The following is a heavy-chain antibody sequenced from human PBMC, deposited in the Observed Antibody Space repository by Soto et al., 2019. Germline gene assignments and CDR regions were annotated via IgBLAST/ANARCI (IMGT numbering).Heavy chain of an antibody. CDR1: GYSFTSYW. CDR2: IDPSDSYT. CDR3: ARQRAAARDWFDP. Sequence: GESLKISCKGSGYSFTSYWISWVRQMPGKGLEWMGRIDPSDSYTNYSPSFQGHVTISADKSISTAYLQWSSLKASDTAMYYCARQRAAARDWFDPWGQGTLVTVSS. V-gene: IGHV5-10-1*01. D-gene: IGHD6-13*01. J-gene: IGHJ5*02.